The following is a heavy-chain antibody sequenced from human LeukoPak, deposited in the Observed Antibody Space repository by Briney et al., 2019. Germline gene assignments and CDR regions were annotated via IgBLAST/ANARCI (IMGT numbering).Heavy chain of an antibody. CDR3: ARQRVAAAGPNWFDP. Sequence: ASVKVSYKASGYTFTGSYMHWVRQAPGQGLEWMGWINPNTGGTNYAQQFQGRVTMTRDTSISTAYMELSRLKSDDTAVYYCARQRVAAAGPNWFDPWGQGTLVTVSS. V-gene: IGHV1-2*02. CDR2: INPNTGGT. CDR1: GYTFTGSY. D-gene: IGHD6-13*01. J-gene: IGHJ5*02.